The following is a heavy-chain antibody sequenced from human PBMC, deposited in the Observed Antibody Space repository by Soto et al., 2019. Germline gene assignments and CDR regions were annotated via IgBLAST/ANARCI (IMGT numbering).Heavy chain of an antibody. D-gene: IGHD1-26*01. Sequence: SVKVSCKASGGIFSDFSFSWVRQAPGQGLEWMGGIMPIFGGPDYAQKFQGRVTITADESTSTAYMELSGLRSDDTAVYYCARDKDRLQFGGNYYYMLDVWGQGTTVTVSS. CDR1: GGIFSDFS. CDR3: ARDKDRLQFGGNYYYMLDV. J-gene: IGHJ6*02. CDR2: IMPIFGGP. V-gene: IGHV1-69*13.